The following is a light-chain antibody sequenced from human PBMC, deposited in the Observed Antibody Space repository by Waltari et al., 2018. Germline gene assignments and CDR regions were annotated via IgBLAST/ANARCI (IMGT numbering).Light chain of an antibody. Sequence: EIVLTQSPATLSLSPGERATLSCRASQSVSSYLAWYQQKPGQAPRPLIYDASNRATGISDFFSGSGSGTDFTLTISRLEPEDFAVYYCQHYGRSAITFGQGTRLDIK. CDR1: QSVSSY. CDR3: QHYGRSAIT. J-gene: IGKJ5*01. CDR2: DAS. V-gene: IGKV3-11*01.